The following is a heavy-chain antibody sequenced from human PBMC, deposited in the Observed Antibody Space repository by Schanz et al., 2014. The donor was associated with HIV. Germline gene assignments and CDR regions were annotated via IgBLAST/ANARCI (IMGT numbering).Heavy chain of an antibody. Sequence: EVQLLESGGGLVQPGGSLRLSCAASGFTFSTYAMNWVRQAPGKGLEWVSGISGSGGSTYYADSVKGRFTISRDNAKNSLYLQMNSLRTEDTAVYYCAKSQKGASCCFPLDSWGQGTLVTVFS. CDR3: AKSQKGASCCFPLDS. D-gene: IGHD2-2*01. CDR2: ISGSGGST. J-gene: IGHJ4*02. CDR1: GFTFSTYA. V-gene: IGHV3-23*01.